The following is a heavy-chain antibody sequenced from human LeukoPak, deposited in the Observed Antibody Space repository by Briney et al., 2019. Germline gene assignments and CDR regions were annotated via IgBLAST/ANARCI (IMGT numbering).Heavy chain of an antibody. V-gene: IGHV3-30*04. D-gene: IGHD3-22*01. J-gene: IGHJ4*02. CDR2: ISYDESDQ. Sequence: GGSLRLSCAGSGFTFSDYSMHWVRQAPGKGLEWVALISYDESDQYYADSVKGRFTISRDNSESSLYLQMNNLRAEDTAVYYCAREMYYYDSSGYLDYWGQGTLVTVSS. CDR1: GFTFSDYS. CDR3: AREMYYYDSSGYLDY.